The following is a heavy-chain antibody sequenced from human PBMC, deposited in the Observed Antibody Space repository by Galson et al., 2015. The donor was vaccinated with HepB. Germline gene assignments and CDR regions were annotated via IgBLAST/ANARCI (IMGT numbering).Heavy chain of an antibody. CDR1: GFTFDEYA. Sequence: SLRLSCAASGFTFDEYAMHWVRQAPGKGLEWVSSISSSSSYIYYADSVKGRFTISRDNAKNSLYLQMNSLRAEDTAVYYCARDRRYYDILTGYTLPDQYYFDYWGQGTLVTVSS. CDR2: ISSSSSYI. D-gene: IGHD3-9*01. CDR3: ARDRRYYDILTGYTLPDQYYFDY. J-gene: IGHJ4*02. V-gene: IGHV3-21*01.